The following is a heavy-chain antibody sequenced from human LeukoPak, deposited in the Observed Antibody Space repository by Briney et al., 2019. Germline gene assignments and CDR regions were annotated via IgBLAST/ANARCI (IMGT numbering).Heavy chain of an antibody. D-gene: IGHD3-3*01. CDR2: INQDGSAK. V-gene: IGHV3-7*01. CDR3: ARDDGIFSMDV. CDR1: GFSFSSYW. Sequence: GGSLRLSCAASGFSFSSYWMSGVRRAPGKGPEWVANINQDGSAKGYVDSVEGRFTISRDNAKNSVYLQMNSLSAEDTGVYYGARDDGIFSMDVWGKGTTVTASS. J-gene: IGHJ6*04.